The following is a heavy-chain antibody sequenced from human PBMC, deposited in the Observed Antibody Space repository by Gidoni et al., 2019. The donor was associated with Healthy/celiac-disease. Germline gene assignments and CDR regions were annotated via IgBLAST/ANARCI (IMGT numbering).Heavy chain of an antibody. CDR3: ARHVEYSWSQWLVGVNDHSFDY. J-gene: IGHJ4*02. D-gene: IGHD6-19*01. Sequence: EVQLVQSGAEVKTPGESLRISCKGSGYSLTSYWISWVRQMPGKGLEWMERIDPSDSYTNYSPSFQGHVTISADKSISTAYLQWSSLKASDTAMYYCARHVEYSWSQWLVGVNDHSFDYWGQGTLVTVSS. V-gene: IGHV5-10-1*01. CDR1: GYSLTSYW. CDR2: IDPSDSYT.